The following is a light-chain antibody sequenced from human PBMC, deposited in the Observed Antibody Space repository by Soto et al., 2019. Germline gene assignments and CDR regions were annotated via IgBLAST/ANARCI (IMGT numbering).Light chain of an antibody. V-gene: IGLV2-14*03. J-gene: IGLJ2*01. CDR1: SSDVGAYNY. Sequence: QSALTQPASVSGSPEQSISISCTGTSSDVGAYNYVSWYQQHPGEAPKLMIYDVTNRPSGVSNRFSASKSANTASLTISGLQAEDEAHYYCSSYTTSRTVVFGGGTKLTVL. CDR3: SSYTTSRTVV. CDR2: DVT.